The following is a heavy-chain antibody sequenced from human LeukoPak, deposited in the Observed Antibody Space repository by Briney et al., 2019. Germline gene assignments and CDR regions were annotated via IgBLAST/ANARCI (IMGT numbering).Heavy chain of an antibody. CDR1: GGTFSSYA. J-gene: IGHJ4*02. D-gene: IGHD3-10*01. Sequence: SVKVSCKASGGTFSSYAISWVRQAPGQGLEWMGGIIPIFGTANYAQKFQGRVTMTEDTSTDTAYMELSSLRSEDTATYYCAAYYASGAPSHWGQGTLVTVSS. V-gene: IGHV1-69*06. CDR2: IIPIFGTA. CDR3: AAYYASGAPSH.